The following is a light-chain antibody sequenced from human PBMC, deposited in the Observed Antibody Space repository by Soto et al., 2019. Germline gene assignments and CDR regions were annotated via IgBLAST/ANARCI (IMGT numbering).Light chain of an antibody. V-gene: IGKV1-39*01. CDR2: AAS. Sequence: DIQMTQSPSSLSASVGDRVTITCRASQSIATHLNWYQQKPGKAPKVLIYAASSLQSGVPSRFSGSGSGTDFTLTISSLQPEDFATYYCQQSFGTPCTFGQGTKLEIK. CDR3: QQSFGTPCT. CDR1: QSIATH. J-gene: IGKJ2*02.